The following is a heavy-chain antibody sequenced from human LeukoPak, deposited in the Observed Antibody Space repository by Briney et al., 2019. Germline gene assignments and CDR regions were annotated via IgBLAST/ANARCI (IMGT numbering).Heavy chain of an antibody. CDR1: GYTFTGYY. CDR3: ARHSSDFWSGYYTNYYGVDV. CDR2: INPNTGGT. J-gene: IGHJ6*02. V-gene: IGHV1-2*06. D-gene: IGHD3-3*01. Sequence: ASVKVSCKASGYTFTGYYMHWVRQAPGQGLEWMGRINPNTGGTNFAQKFQGRVTMTSDTSITTAYMELSSLRSDDTAVYYCARHSSDFWSGYYTNYYGVDVWGRGTTVTVSS.